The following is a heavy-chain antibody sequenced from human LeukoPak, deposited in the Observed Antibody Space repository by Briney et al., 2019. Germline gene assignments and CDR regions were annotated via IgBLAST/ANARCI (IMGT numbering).Heavy chain of an antibody. D-gene: IGHD6-19*01. CDR1: RYTFTPYY. Sequence: GASVKPSCKAARYTFTPYYMNWVRQAPGQRLEWMGYINPNRGDTNYAQKFEGSVTMTRDTSISTAYMELSGVRSDDTAVYYCAREISSGWSDYWGQGTLVTVSS. CDR3: AREISSGWSDY. J-gene: IGHJ4*02. V-gene: IGHV1-2*02. CDR2: INPNRGDT.